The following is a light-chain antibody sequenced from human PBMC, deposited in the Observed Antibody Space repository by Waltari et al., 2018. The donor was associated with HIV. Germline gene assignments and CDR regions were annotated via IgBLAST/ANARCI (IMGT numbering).Light chain of an antibody. CDR3: QKYYSAPVT. CDR1: QSVLYSSTNNNY. CDR2: WAS. J-gene: IGKJ4*01. Sequence: DIVMSQSPEYLAVSLGERATINCRSSQSVLYSSTNNNYLAWFQQKPGQPPKVLIYWASNRVSGVPDRFSGGGSGTDFTLTISSLQAEDVAVYYGQKYYSAPVTFGGGTKVEIK. V-gene: IGKV4-1*01.